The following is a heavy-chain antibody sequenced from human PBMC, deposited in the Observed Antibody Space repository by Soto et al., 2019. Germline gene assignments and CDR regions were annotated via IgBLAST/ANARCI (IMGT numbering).Heavy chain of an antibody. CDR1: GYTFTSYG. CDR2: ISAYNGNT. D-gene: IGHD4-17*01. J-gene: IGHJ2*01. Sequence: QVQLVQSGAEVKKPGASVKVSCKASGYTFTSYGISSVRQAPGQGLEWMGWISAYNGNTNYAQKLQGRVTMTTDTSTSTAYMELRSLRSDDTAVYYCARRGCPDPCHDYGDYGNWYFDLWGCGTLVTVSS. CDR3: ARRGCPDPCHDYGDYGNWYFDL. V-gene: IGHV1-18*01.